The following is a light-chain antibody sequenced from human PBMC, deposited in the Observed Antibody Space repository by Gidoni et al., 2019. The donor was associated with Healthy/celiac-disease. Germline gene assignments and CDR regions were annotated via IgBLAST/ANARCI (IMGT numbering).Light chain of an antibody. Sequence: EIVLTQSPATLSLPPGERATLSCRASQSVSSYLAWYQQNPGKAPRLLIYDASNRATGIPARFSGSGYGTDFTLTISSLETEDFAVYYCQQRSNWPRFTFGPGTKVDIK. CDR3: QQRSNWPRFT. CDR2: DAS. CDR1: QSVSSY. J-gene: IGKJ3*01. V-gene: IGKV3-11*01.